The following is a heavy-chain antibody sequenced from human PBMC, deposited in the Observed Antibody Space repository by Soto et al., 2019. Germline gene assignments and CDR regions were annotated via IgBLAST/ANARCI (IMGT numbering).Heavy chain of an antibody. CDR2: ISGSGAST. V-gene: IGHV3-23*01. J-gene: IGHJ4*02. Sequence: SLGLACVASGFTVKKYAVAWVRQAPGKGLEWVSAISGSGASTYDADSVKGRFTISRDNSNNTLYLQMNSLRAEDTAVYYCAKTPGVITVITSFDHCGQGTPVTVSS. CDR3: AKTPGVITVITSFDH. D-gene: IGHD3-16*01. CDR1: GFTVKKYA.